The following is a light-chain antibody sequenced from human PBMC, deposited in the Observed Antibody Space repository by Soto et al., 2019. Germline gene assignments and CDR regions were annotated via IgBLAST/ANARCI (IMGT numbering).Light chain of an antibody. CDR2: SNN. Sequence: QSVLTQPPSAAGTPGQRVTLSCSGSSSHIGSNTVNWYQQLPGTAPKLLIYSNNQRPSGVPDRFSRTKSGTSASLATSSPLCDDEADYYLTACDDSLNVVFGGGTELTV. CDR1: SSHIGSNT. CDR3: TACDDSLNVV. V-gene: IGLV1-44*01. J-gene: IGLJ2*01.